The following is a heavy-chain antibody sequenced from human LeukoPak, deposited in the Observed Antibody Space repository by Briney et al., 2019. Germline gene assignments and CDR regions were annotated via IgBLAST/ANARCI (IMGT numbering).Heavy chain of an antibody. CDR3: AKGPTKDQLPFLFDY. V-gene: IGHV3-23*01. CDR1: GFTFSSYA. J-gene: IGHJ4*02. CDR2: ISGSGGST. D-gene: IGHD2-2*01. Sequence: SGGSLRLSCAASGFTFSSYAMSWVRQAPGKGLEWVSAISGSGGSTYYADSVKGRFTISRDNSKNSLYLQMNSLRAEDTALYYCAKGPTKDQLPFLFDYWGQGTLVTVSS.